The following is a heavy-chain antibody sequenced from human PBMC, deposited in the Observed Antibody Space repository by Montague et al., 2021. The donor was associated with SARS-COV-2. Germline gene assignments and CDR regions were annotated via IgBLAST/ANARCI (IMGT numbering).Heavy chain of an antibody. CDR3: ARGRLVGDSSSWYYFDY. D-gene: IGHD6-13*01. CDR1: GGSINTNNW. J-gene: IGHJ4*02. Sequence: SETLSLTCAVSGGSINTNNWWTWVRQPPGEGLEWIGQIFHSGITXYNPSLESRVTTSVDKSKNQFSLRLSSVTAADTAVYYCARGRLVGDSSSWYYFDYWGQGTLVAVSS. CDR2: IFHSGIT. V-gene: IGHV4-4*02.